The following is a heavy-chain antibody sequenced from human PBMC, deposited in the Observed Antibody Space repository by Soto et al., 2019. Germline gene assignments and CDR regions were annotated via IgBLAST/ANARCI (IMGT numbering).Heavy chain of an antibody. J-gene: IGHJ3*02. V-gene: IGHV4-31*03. D-gene: IGHD6-19*01. Sequence: QVQLQESGPGLVKPSQTLSLTCTVSGGSISSGGYYWSWIRQHPGKGMEWIGYIYYSGSTYYNPFLKSRLTISVDTSKSQFSLKLSSVTAADTAVYYCARGAVAKKGRDAFDIWGQGTMVTVSS. CDR3: ARGAVAKKGRDAFDI. CDR1: GGSISSGGYY. CDR2: IYYSGST.